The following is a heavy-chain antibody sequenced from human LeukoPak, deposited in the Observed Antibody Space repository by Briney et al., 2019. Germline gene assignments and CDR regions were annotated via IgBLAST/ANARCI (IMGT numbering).Heavy chain of an antibody. V-gene: IGHV1-46*01. Sequence: ASVKVSCKASGYMFTSYYMNWVRQAPGQGLEWMGIINPSGGSTTYAQKFQGRVTMTEDTSTDTAYMELSSLRSEDTAVYYCATLRVGATLWFDYWGQGTLVTVSS. CDR2: INPSGGST. D-gene: IGHD1-26*01. J-gene: IGHJ4*02. CDR1: GYMFTSYY. CDR3: ATLRVGATLWFDY.